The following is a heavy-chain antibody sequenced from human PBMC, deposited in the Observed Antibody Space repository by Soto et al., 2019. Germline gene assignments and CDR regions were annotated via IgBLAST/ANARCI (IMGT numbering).Heavy chain of an antibody. CDR1: GGSISSSSYY. Sequence: SETLSLTCTVSGGSISSSSYYWGWIRQPPGKGLEWIGSIYYSGSTYYNPSLKSRVTISVDTSKNQFSLKLSSVTAADTAVYYWAGYFRITMIVVALPDYWGQGTLVTVSS. D-gene: IGHD3-22*01. V-gene: IGHV4-39*01. CDR2: IYYSGST. J-gene: IGHJ4*02. CDR3: AGYFRITMIVVALPDY.